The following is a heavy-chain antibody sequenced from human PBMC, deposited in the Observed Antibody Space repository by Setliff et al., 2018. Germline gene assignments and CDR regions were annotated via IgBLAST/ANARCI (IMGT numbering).Heavy chain of an antibody. J-gene: IGHJ5*01. CDR3: ARARYCSGGRCYWTWLDS. D-gene: IGHD2-15*01. Sequence: PSETLSLTCTVSGGSISSSYWSWIRQPPGKGLEWIGYFYHSGSMNYNPSLKGRVTMSVDTSNNQLSLKLTSVSAADTAVYYCARARYCSGGRCYWTWLDSWAQGTLVTVSS. CDR2: FYHSGSM. CDR1: GGSISSSY. V-gene: IGHV4-4*09.